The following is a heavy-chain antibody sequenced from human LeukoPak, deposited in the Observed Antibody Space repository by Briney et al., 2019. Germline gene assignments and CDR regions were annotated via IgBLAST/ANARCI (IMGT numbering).Heavy chain of an antibody. J-gene: IGHJ6*02. Sequence: ASVKVSCKASGYTFSSYAIHWVRQAPGQRLEWMGWSSVGSINTKYSQEFQGRVTITRDTSARTAYMELSSLTSEDMAVYYCARGSAYGMDVWGQRTTVTVSS. CDR2: SSVGSINT. CDR1: GYTFSSYA. CDR3: ARGSAYGMDV. V-gene: IGHV1-3*02.